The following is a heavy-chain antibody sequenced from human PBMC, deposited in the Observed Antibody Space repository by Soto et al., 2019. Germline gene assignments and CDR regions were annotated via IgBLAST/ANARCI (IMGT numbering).Heavy chain of an antibody. CDR2: IYYSGST. V-gene: IGHV4-39*01. Sequence: SETLSLTCTVSGGSISSSSYYWGWIRQPPGKGLEWIGSIYYSGSTYYNPSLKSRVTISVDTSKNQFSLKLSSVTAADTAVYYCARPDSSGPDAFDIWGQGTMVTVSS. J-gene: IGHJ3*02. CDR3: ARPDSSGPDAFDI. CDR1: GGSISSSSYY. D-gene: IGHD6-19*01.